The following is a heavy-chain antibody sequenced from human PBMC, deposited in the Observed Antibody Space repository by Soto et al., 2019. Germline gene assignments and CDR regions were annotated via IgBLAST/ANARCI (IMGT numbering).Heavy chain of an antibody. D-gene: IGHD3-10*01. CDR3: ARKIYGSGSVVGNWFDP. J-gene: IGHJ5*02. CDR2: IYHSGTT. CDR1: GGSISSTSW. V-gene: IGHV4-4*02. Sequence: QVQLQESGPGLVKPSGTLSLTCAVSGGSISSTSWWSWVRQPPGKGLEWIGEIYHSGTTNYNPSLNSRVTISLDKSKNHFSLNLSSVTAADTAVYYCARKIYGSGSVVGNWFDPWGQGTLVTVSS.